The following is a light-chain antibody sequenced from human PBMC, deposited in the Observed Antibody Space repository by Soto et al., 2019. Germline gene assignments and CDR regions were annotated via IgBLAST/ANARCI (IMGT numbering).Light chain of an antibody. Sequence: EIVVTQSPATLSLSPGERVTLSCRASQRLDNYLAWYPHKPGQPPRLLNYDAFTRANDIPPRFSGSASGTVFTLTISCLEPEDFAVYYCQQRGRWPSFGGGTNVEIK. J-gene: IGKJ4*01. CDR2: DAF. CDR3: QQRGRWPS. V-gene: IGKV3-11*01. CDR1: QRLDNY.